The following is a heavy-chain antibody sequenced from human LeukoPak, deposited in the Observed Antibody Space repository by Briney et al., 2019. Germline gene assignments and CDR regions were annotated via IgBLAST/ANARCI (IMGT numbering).Heavy chain of an antibody. CDR2: INPNSGGT. V-gene: IGHV1-2*02. CDR1: GYTFTGYY. J-gene: IGHJ4*02. CDR3: AKDHPRIYSGYDWPPHDY. D-gene: IGHD5-12*01. Sequence: ASVKVSCKASGYTFTGYYMHWVRQAPGQGLEWMGWINPNSGGTNYAQKFQGRVTMTRDTSISTAYMELSRLRSDDTAVYYCAKDHPRIYSGYDWPPHDYWGQGTLVTVSS.